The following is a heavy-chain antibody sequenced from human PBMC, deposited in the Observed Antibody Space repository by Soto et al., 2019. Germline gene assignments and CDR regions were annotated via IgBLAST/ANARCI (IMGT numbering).Heavy chain of an antibody. J-gene: IGHJ5*02. Sequence: ASVKVSCKASGGTFSSYAISWVRQAPGQGLEWMGGIIPIFGTANYAHKFQGRVTITADESTSTAYMELSSLRSEDTAVYYCARVWLQGNWFDPWGQGTLVTVSS. D-gene: IGHD3-10*01. CDR3: ARVWLQGNWFDP. V-gene: IGHV1-69*13. CDR2: IIPIFGTA. CDR1: GGTFSSYA.